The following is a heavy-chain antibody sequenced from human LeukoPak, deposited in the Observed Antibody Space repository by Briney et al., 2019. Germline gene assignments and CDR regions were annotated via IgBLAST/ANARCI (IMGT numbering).Heavy chain of an antibody. CDR3: ARGGFCSVADCRGSFDY. V-gene: IGHV3-74*01. D-gene: IGHD2-15*01. J-gene: IGHJ4*02. Sequence: PGGSLRLSCAASGFTFINYWMHWVRQAPGEGLVWVSHINNDGSTTTYADSVKGRFTISRDNAKNTLYLHVNSLRAEDTAVYYYARGGFCSVADCRGSFDYWGQGSLVTVSS. CDR1: GFTFINYW. CDR2: INNDGSTT.